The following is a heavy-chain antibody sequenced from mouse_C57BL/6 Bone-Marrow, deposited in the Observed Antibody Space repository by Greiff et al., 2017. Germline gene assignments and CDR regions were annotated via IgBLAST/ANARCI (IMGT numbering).Heavy chain of an antibody. Sequence: QVQLQQPGAELVRPGTSVKLSCKASGYTFTSYWMHWVKQRPGQGLEWIGVIDPSDSYTNYNQKFKGKATLTVDTSSSTAYMQRSSLTSEDSAVYYCAALSTFGYWGQGTLVTVSA. CDR3: AALSTFGY. V-gene: IGHV1-59*01. D-gene: IGHD2-1*01. CDR1: GYTFTSYW. CDR2: IDPSDSYT. J-gene: IGHJ3*01.